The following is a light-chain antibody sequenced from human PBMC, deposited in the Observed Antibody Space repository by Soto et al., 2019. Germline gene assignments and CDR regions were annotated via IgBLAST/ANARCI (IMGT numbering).Light chain of an antibody. CDR1: QTVSSRY. CDR3: QQYGSSPPMYT. J-gene: IGKJ2*01. V-gene: IGKV3-20*01. Sequence: EIVLTQSPGTLSLSPGERATLSCRASQTVSSRYLAWYQQKPGQPPRLLIYGASSRATGIPDRFSGSGSGTDFTLTISSLDPEDFAVYYCQQYGSSPPMYTFGQGTKLESK. CDR2: GAS.